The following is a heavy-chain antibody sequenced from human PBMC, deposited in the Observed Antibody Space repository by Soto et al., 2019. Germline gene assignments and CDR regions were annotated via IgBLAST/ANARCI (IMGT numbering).Heavy chain of an antibody. CDR2: IYDSGDT. Sequence: SETLSLTCTVSGASISRSNYYWGWIRQPPGKGLEWIGNIYDSGDTYYNPSLKSRVTISVDTSKNQFSLKLSSVTAADTAVYYCARQTFITMVRGVINSWGQGTLVTVSS. CDR3: ARQTFITMVRGVINS. V-gene: IGHV4-39*01. CDR1: GASISRSNYY. J-gene: IGHJ4*02. D-gene: IGHD3-10*01.